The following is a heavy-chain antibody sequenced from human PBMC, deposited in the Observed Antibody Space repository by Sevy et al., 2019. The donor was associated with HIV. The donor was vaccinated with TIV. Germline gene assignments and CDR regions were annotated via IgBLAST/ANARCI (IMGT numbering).Heavy chain of an antibody. J-gene: IGHJ4*02. CDR2: ISSSSSTI. D-gene: IGHD3-22*01. CDR3: ARGASGYYDSSGYYQDY. V-gene: IGHV3-48*01. Sequence: GGSLRLSCAASGFTFSSYSMNWVRQAPGKGLEWVSYISSSSSTIYYADSVKGRFTISRDNAKNSLYLQMNSLRAEDTAVYYCARGASGYYDSSGYYQDYWGQGTLVTVYS. CDR1: GFTFSSYS.